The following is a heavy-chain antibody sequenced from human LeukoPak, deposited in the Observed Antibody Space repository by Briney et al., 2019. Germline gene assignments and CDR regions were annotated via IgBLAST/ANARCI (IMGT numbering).Heavy chain of an antibody. CDR3: ASGGDWGDWYFDL. J-gene: IGHJ2*01. D-gene: IGHD2-21*02. V-gene: IGHV4-30-4*01. CDR1: GGSISSGGYY. CDR2: IYYSGKT. Sequence: SQTLSLTCTVSGGSISSGGYYWSWIRQHPGKGLEWIGYIYYSGKTYYNPSLKSRVTISVDTSKNQFSLKLSSVTAADTAVYYCASGGDWGDWYFDLWGRGTLVTISS.